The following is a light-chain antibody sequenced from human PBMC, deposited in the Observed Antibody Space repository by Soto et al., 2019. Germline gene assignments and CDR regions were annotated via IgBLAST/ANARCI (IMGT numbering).Light chain of an antibody. CDR3: QQYNKWLPYT. J-gene: IGKJ2*01. V-gene: IGKV3-15*01. Sequence: EIVLTQSPATLSVSPGEKATLSCRASLSVGSNLAWYQQKPGQAPRLLIFGVSTRATDIPARFSGSGSGTEFTLTISSLQSEDFAVYYCQQYNKWLPYTFGQGTKIEMK. CDR1: LSVGSN. CDR2: GVS.